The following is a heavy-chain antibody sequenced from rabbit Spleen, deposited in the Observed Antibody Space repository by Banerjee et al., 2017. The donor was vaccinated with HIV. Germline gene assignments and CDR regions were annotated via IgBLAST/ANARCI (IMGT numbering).Heavy chain of an antibody. CDR1: GFSFSSSD. Sequence: EESGGDLVKPGASLTLTCTASGFSFSSSDYMCWVRQAPGKRPEWIACIYNGDGSTYYASWVNGRFSISRSTSLNTVTLQMTSLTAADTATYFCARDAAGREDFNLWGPGTLVTVS. CDR3: ARDAAGREDFNL. J-gene: IGHJ4*01. D-gene: IGHD4-2*01. CDR2: IYNGDGST. V-gene: IGHV1S47*01.